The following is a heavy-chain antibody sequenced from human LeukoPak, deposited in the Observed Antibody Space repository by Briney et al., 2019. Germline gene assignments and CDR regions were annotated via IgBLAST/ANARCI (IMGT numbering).Heavy chain of an antibody. CDR2: IIPIFGTA. V-gene: IGHV1-69*05. J-gene: IGHJ4*02. Sequence: SVKVSCMASGGTFSSYAISWVRQAPGQGLEWMGGIIPIFGTANYAQKFQGRVTITTDESTSTAYMELSSLRSEDTAVYYCASTRRTAMPSYYFDYWGQGTLVTVSS. CDR3: ASTRRTAMPSYYFDY. CDR1: GGTFSSYA. D-gene: IGHD5-18*01.